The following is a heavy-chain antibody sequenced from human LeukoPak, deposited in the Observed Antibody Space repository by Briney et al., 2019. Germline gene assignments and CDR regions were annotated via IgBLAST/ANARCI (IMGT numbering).Heavy chain of an antibody. CDR2: IYSGAST. D-gene: IGHD3-22*01. CDR1: GFTVSSNY. Sequence: GGSLRLSCAASGFTVSSNYMSWVRQAPGKGLEWVSVIYSGASTYYADSVKGRFTISRDNSKNTLYLQMNSLRAEDTAVYYCARDRSGYYYDYWGQGTLVTVSS. CDR3: ARDRSGYYYDY. V-gene: IGHV3-53*01. J-gene: IGHJ4*02.